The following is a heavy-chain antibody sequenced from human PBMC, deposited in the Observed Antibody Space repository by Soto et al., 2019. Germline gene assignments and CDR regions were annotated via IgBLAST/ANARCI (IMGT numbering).Heavy chain of an antibody. CDR3: VRGSYSSGGGTYYYYYYGMDV. CDR2: INPNSGGT. CDR1: GYTFTGYY. D-gene: IGHD6-19*01. V-gene: IGHV1-2*04. Sequence: ASVKVSCKASGYTFTGYYMHWVRQAPGQGLGWMGWINPNSGGTNYAQKFQGWVTMTRDTSISTAYMELSRLRSDDTAVYYCVRGSYSSGGGTYYYYYYGMDVWGQGTTVTVSS. J-gene: IGHJ6*02.